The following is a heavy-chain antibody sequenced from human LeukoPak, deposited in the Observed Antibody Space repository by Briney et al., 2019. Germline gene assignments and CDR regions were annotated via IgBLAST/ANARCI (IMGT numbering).Heavy chain of an antibody. CDR2: IYYSGST. CDR1: GGSISSYY. J-gene: IGHJ5*02. D-gene: IGHD3-16*02. Sequence: SETLSLTCTVSGGSISSYYWSWIRQPPGKVLEWIGYIYYSGSTNYNPSLKSRVTISVDTSKNQFSLKLSSVTAADTAVYYCAGVSGWHGWGSYRSNWFDPWGQGTLVTVSS. CDR3: AGVSGWHGWGSYRSNWFDP. V-gene: IGHV4-59*01.